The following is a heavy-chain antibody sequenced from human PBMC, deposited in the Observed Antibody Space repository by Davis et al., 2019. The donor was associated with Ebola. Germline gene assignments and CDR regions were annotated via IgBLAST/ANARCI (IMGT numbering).Heavy chain of an antibody. V-gene: IGHV3-23*01. J-gene: IGHJ4*02. CDR1: GFTFSSYW. D-gene: IGHD3-3*01. Sequence: GGSLRLSCAASGFTFSSYWMSWVRQAPGKGLEWVSAISGNGGGTYYADSVMGRFTVSRDNPRNTLFLQMNRLRVEDTAKYYCAGGDFWSGQFDYWGQGILVTVSS. CDR3: AGGDFWSGQFDY. CDR2: ISGNGGGT.